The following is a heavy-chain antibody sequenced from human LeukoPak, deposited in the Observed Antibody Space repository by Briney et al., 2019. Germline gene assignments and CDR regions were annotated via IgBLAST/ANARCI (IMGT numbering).Heavy chain of an antibody. V-gene: IGHV1-69*01. CDR3: ARPYYYGSGSQSKGHFDY. D-gene: IGHD3-10*01. J-gene: IGHJ4*02. CDR2: IIPIFGTA. Sequence: SVKVSCKASGGTFSSYAISWVRQAPGQGLEWMGGIIPIFGTANYAQKFQGRVTITADESTSTAYMELSSLRSEDTAVYYCARPYYYGSGSQSKGHFDYWGQGTLVTVSS. CDR1: GGTFSSYA.